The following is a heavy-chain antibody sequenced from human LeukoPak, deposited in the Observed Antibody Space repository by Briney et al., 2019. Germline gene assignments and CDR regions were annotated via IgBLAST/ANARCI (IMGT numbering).Heavy chain of an antibody. D-gene: IGHD2-2*01. CDR2: IRYDGSNK. Sequence: GGSLRLSCAASGFTFSSYGMHWVRQAPGKGLEWVAFIRYDGSNKYYADSVKGRFTISRDNSKNTLYLQMNSLRAEDTAVYYCAREEGYCSSTSCNGYFDYWGQGTLVTVSS. CDR1: GFTFSSYG. V-gene: IGHV3-30*02. J-gene: IGHJ4*02. CDR3: AREEGYCSSTSCNGYFDY.